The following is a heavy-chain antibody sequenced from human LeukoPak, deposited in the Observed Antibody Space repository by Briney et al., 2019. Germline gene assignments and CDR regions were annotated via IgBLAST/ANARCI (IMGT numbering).Heavy chain of an antibody. CDR2: INPNSGGT. CDR3: ARAPYSGYDLRLDY. D-gene: IGHD5-12*01. Sequence: ASVKVSCKASGYTFTGYYMHWVRQAPGQGLEGMGWINPNSGGTNYAQKFQGRVTMTRDTSISTAYMELSRLRSDDTAVYYCARAPYSGYDLRLDYWGQGTLVTVSS. V-gene: IGHV1-2*02. CDR1: GYTFTGYY. J-gene: IGHJ4*02.